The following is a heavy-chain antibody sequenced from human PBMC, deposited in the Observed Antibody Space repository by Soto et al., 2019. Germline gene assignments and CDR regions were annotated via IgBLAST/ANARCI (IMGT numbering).Heavy chain of an antibody. CDR1: GFTFSAFT. D-gene: IGHD6-19*01. Sequence: SGGSLRLSCTASGFTFSAFTMNWVRQAPGKGLEWVASISTTNSYIYYADSVQGRFTISRDNAKNSLYLQMNTLRAEDTAVYYCXTIDRRGVAVVGMGIDSWGQGTLVTVSS. V-gene: IGHV3-21*06. J-gene: IGHJ4*02. CDR2: ISTTNSYI. CDR3: XTIDRRGVAVVGMGIDS.